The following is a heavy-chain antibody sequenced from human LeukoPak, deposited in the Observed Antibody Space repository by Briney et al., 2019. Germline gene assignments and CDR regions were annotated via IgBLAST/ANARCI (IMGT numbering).Heavy chain of an antibody. CDR2: IYPGDSDT. Sequence: GESLKISCKGSGYSFTSYWIGWVRQMPGKGLEWMGTIYPGDSDTRYSPSFQGQVTISADKSISTAYLQWSSLKASDTAMYYCARQQSEGGMITFGGVIVMEAFDIWGQGTMVTVSS. CDR1: GYSFTSYW. CDR3: ARQQSEGGMITFGGVIVMEAFDI. V-gene: IGHV5-51*01. D-gene: IGHD3-16*02. J-gene: IGHJ3*02.